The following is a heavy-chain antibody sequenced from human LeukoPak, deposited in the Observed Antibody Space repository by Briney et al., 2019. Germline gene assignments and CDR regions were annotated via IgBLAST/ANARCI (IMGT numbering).Heavy chain of an antibody. Sequence: PSETPSLTCTVSGGSISSSSYYWGWIRQPPGKGLEWIGSIYYSGSTYYNPSLKSRVTISVDTSKNQFSLKLSSVTAADTAVYYCARDRDLYPWGQGTLVTVSS. CDR2: IYYSGST. V-gene: IGHV4-39*07. CDR1: GGSISSSSYY. J-gene: IGHJ5*02. CDR3: ARDRDLYP. D-gene: IGHD5-24*01.